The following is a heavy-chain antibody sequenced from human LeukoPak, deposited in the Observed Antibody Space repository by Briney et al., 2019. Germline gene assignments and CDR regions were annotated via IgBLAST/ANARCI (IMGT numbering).Heavy chain of an antibody. V-gene: IGHV3-7*01. J-gene: IGHJ4*02. CDR1: GFTFSTSW. Sequence: GRSLRLSCTASGFTFSTSWMSWVRQAPGKGLEWVANIKQDGSEKYYVDSVRGRFTISRDNAKNSLYLRLNSLRVEDTAVYYCARGYSYGSTGTYWGQGALVTVPS. CDR3: ARGYSYGSTGTY. CDR2: IKQDGSEK. D-gene: IGHD5-18*01.